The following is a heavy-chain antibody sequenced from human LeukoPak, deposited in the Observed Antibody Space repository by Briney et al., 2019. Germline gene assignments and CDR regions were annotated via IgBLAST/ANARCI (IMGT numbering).Heavy chain of an antibody. D-gene: IGHD6-19*01. CDR1: GGSISNYY. CDR2: IYTSAST. CDR3: ARVDSSGWHYFDD. J-gene: IGHJ4*02. Sequence: PSETLSLACTVSGGSISNYYWSWIRQPAGKGLEWIGHIYTSASTNYNPSLKSRVTMSLDTSKNQFSLELNSVTAADAAAYYCARVDSSGWHYFDDWGQGTLVTVSS. V-gene: IGHV4-4*07.